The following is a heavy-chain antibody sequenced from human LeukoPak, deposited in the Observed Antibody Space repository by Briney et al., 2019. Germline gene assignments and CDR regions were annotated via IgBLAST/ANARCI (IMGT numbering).Heavy chain of an antibody. V-gene: IGHV3-21*01. CDR2: ISGSSSYI. D-gene: IGHD1-26*01. CDR3: ARDLLGWELHYFDY. J-gene: IGHJ4*02. CDR1: GFTFSTYN. Sequence: PGGSLRLSCAASGFTFSTYNMNWVRQAPGKGLEWVSSISGSSSYIYYADSVKGRFSISRDNAKNSLYLQMNSLRAEATAVYYCARDLLGWELHYFDYWGQGTLVTVSS.